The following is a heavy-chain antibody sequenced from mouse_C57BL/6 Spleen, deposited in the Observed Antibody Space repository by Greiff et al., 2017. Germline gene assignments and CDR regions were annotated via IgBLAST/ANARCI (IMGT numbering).Heavy chain of an antibody. J-gene: IGHJ2*01. CDR1: GFTFSSYA. Sequence: EVQGVESGAGLVKPGGSLKLSCAASGFTFSSYAMSWVRQTPEKRLEWVAYISSGGDYIYYADTVKGRFTISRDNARNTLYLQMSSLKSEDTAMYYCTRNYGSSYFDYWGQGTTLTVSS. CDR2: ISSGGDYI. CDR3: TRNYGSSYFDY. V-gene: IGHV5-9-1*02. D-gene: IGHD1-1*01.